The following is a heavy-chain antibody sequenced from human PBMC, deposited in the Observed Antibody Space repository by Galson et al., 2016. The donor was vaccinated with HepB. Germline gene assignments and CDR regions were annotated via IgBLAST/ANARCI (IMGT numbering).Heavy chain of an antibody. CDR3: GAFDI. Sequence: SLRLSCAASRSTVRSNYMSWVRQAPGKGLEWVSLMYSDGRTFYADSVKGRFTISRDNSKDTVYLQMNSLRAADTAVYYCGAFDIWGQGTTVIVSS. J-gene: IGHJ3*02. CDR2: MYSDGRT. V-gene: IGHV3-53*01. CDR1: RSTVRSNY.